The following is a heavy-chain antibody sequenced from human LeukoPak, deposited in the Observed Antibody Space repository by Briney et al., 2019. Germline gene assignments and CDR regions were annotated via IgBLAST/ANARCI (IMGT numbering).Heavy chain of an antibody. D-gene: IGHD3-10*01. CDR3: ARGLSVRGYYYYYYGMDV. Sequence: GGSLRLSCAASGFTLRSYGMHWVRQAPGKGLEWVAAIYNDGSEKYYADSVKGRFTISRDNSKNTLYLQMNSLRAEDTALYYCARGLSVRGYYYYYYGMDVWGQGTTVTVSS. CDR2: IYNDGSEK. CDR1: GFTLRSYG. J-gene: IGHJ6*02. V-gene: IGHV3-30*03.